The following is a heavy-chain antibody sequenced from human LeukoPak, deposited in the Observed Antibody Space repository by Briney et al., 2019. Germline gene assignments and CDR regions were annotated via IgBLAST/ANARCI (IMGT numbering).Heavy chain of an antibody. V-gene: IGHV3-7*04. Sequence: GGSLRLSCAASGFAYSSYWMTWFRQAPGKGLEWVASINQDGSEKYYVDSVKGRFTISRDNAKYSLYLQMNSLRADDTAVYYCAREYYYDSSGSDYWGQGTLVTVSS. CDR1: GFAYSSYW. CDR3: AREYYYDSSGSDY. D-gene: IGHD3-22*01. CDR2: INQDGSEK. J-gene: IGHJ4*02.